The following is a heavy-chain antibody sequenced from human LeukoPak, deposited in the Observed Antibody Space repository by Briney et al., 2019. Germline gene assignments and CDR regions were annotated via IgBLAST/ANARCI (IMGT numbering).Heavy chain of an antibody. D-gene: IGHD4-11*01. J-gene: IGHJ5*02. CDR2: INHSGST. CDR3: ARDPYSNYVWFDP. V-gene: IGHV4-34*01. Sequence: SETLSLTCAVYGGSFSGYYWRWIRQPPGKGLEWIGEINHSGSTNYDPSLKSRVTISVDTSKNQFSLKLSSVTAADTAVYYCARDPYSNYVWFDPWGQGTLVTVSS. CDR1: GGSFSGYY.